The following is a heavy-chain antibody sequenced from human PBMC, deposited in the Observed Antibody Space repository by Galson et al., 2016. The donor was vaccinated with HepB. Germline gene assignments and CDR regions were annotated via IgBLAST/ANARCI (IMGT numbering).Heavy chain of an antibody. CDR3: ARQKDFWGKTDS. CDR2: IFHTGRT. Sequence: SETLSLTCTVSDDSISTYYWSWIRQSPGGRLEWIAYIFHTGRTSYNPSLKSRLAISIDTSKNQFSLTLNSVTAADTAVYYCARQKDFWGKTDSWGRGTLVTVSS. CDR1: DDSISTYY. D-gene: IGHD3-16*01. J-gene: IGHJ4*02. V-gene: IGHV4-59*08.